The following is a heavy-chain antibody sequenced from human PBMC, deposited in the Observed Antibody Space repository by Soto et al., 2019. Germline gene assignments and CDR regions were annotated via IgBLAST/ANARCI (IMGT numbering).Heavy chain of an antibody. D-gene: IGHD3-16*01. Sequence: EVQLVESGGGLVQPGGALRLSCAASGFTFSSHRMHWVRQAPGKGLVWVSSIDGDGSVIRYADSVKGRFTISRDNAKNTVYLQMNSLRAEDTAGYYCARDGGGLRYWGQGTLVTVSS. CDR2: IDGDGSVI. CDR1: GFTFSSHR. V-gene: IGHV3-74*01. J-gene: IGHJ4*02. CDR3: ARDGGGLRY.